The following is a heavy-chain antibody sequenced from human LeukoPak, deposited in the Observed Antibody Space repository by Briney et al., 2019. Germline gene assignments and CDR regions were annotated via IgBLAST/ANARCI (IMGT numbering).Heavy chain of an antibody. CDR1: GYTFTSYA. D-gene: IGHD3-10*01. Sequence: ASVKVSCKASGYTFTSYAMHWVRQAPGQRLEWMGWINAGNGNTKYSQKFQGRVTITRDTSASTAYMELSSLRSEDTAVYYCARDRGTMVRDSLPPRNNWFDPWGQGTLVTVSS. CDR2: INAGNGNT. CDR3: ARDRGTMVRDSLPPRNNWFDP. V-gene: IGHV1-3*01. J-gene: IGHJ5*02.